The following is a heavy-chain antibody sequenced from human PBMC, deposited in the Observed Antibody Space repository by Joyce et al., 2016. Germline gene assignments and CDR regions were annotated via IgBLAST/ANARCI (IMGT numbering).Heavy chain of an antibody. CDR3: TRRNEGNFFLDY. V-gene: IGHV3-48*02. J-gene: IGHJ4*02. D-gene: IGHD1-7*01. CDR2: ITSTGSTR. Sequence: EVQLVESGGGLVQSGGSLRLSCAASGFRFNYYIMNWVRQAPGKGLECISYITSTGSTRFDADSVKDRFTISRDNAKNSLYLQMNSLRDEDTAVYYCTRRNEGNFFLDYWGQGTLVTVSS. CDR1: GFRFNYYI.